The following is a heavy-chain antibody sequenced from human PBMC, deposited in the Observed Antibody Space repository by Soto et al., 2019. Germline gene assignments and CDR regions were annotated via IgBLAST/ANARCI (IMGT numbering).Heavy chain of an antibody. D-gene: IGHD4-17*01. Sequence: QVQLVQSGAEVKKPGASVKVSCKASGYTFTSYAIHWVRQAPGQRLEWMGWINVGDGHTKYSQKFQGRVTITRDTSESTAYMELSSLRSDDTAVFYCAREPYGGNEYDCWGQGTLVTVSS. V-gene: IGHV1-3*01. CDR2: INVGDGHT. CDR3: AREPYGGNEYDC. CDR1: GYTFTSYA. J-gene: IGHJ4*02.